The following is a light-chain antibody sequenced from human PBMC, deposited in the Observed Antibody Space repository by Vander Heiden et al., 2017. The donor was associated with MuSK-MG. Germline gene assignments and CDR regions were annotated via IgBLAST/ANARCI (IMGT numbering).Light chain of an antibody. J-gene: IGKJ1*01. Sequence: DIVLTHSPDTLSLSPGDRAALSCRASQSIRTSLAGYQHKPGQATRRLIYGASTRATGIPDRCSGSGSGADFTSTINRLEPEDVAVYVCQQYESAPRTFGQGTKVEIK. CDR3: QQYESAPRT. V-gene: IGKV3-20*01. CDR2: GAS. CDR1: QSIRTS.